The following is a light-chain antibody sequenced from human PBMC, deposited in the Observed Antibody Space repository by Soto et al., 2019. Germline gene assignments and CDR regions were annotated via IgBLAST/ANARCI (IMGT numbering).Light chain of an antibody. CDR2: KAS. V-gene: IGKV1-5*03. J-gene: IGKJ1*01. CDR1: QTISSW. CDR3: QHYNSYSEA. Sequence: DIQITQSPSTLSGSVPYRVKITFRSSQTISSWLAWYQQKPGKAPKLLIYKASTLKSGVPSRFSGSGSGTEFTLTISSLQTDDFATYYCQHYNSYSEAFGKGTKVDIK.